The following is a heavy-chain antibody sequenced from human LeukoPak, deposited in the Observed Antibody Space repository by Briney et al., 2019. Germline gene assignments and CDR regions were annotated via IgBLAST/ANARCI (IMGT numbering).Heavy chain of an antibody. D-gene: IGHD2-15*01. CDR1: GFTFSSYW. Sequence: PGGSLRLSCAASGFTFSSYWMSWVRQAPGKGLEWVANIKQDGSEKYYVDSMKGRFTISRDNAKNSLYLQMNSLRAEDTAVYYCARDSCSGGSCYLDYWGQGTLVTVSS. CDR2: IKQDGSEK. J-gene: IGHJ4*02. V-gene: IGHV3-7*01. CDR3: ARDSCSGGSCYLDY.